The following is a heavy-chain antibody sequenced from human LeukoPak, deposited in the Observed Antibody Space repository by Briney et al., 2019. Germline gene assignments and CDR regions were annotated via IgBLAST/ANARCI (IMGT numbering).Heavy chain of an antibody. CDR3: ARDYYGSDDLNWFDP. CDR1: GDSISTYY. D-gene: IGHD3-10*01. Sequence: SETLSLTCTVSGDSISTYYWSWIRQPTGKGLEWIVYICNSGGTNYNPSLKSRVTMSVDTSKNQFSLKLSSVTAADTAVYYCARDYYGSDDLNWFDPWGQGTLVTVSS. CDR2: ICNSGGT. J-gene: IGHJ5*02. V-gene: IGHV4-59*12.